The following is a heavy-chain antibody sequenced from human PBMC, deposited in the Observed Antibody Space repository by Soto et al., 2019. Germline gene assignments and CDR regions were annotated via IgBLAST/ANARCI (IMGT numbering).Heavy chain of an antibody. Sequence: SETLSLTCTVSGGSVSSGSYYWSWIRQPPGKGLEWIGYIYYSGSTNYNPSLKSRVTISVDTSKNQFSLKLSSVTAADTAVYYCARDTSRVYYDNSFFSFDIWGQGALVTVSS. J-gene: IGHJ3*02. CDR3: ARDTSRVYYDNSFFSFDI. V-gene: IGHV4-61*01. D-gene: IGHD3-16*01. CDR2: IYYSGST. CDR1: GGSVSSGSYY.